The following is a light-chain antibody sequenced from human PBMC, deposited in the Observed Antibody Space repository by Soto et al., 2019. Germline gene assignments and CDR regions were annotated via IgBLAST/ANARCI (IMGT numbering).Light chain of an antibody. CDR2: DAS. J-gene: IGKJ1*01. CDR3: QQYTASSPWT. CDR1: QSVRDY. V-gene: IGKV1-5*01. Sequence: DIQMTQSPSTLSASVGDRVTITCRASQSVRDYLAWYQQKPGKVPNLLVYDASHLASGVPSRFSGSGSGTEFTLTISRLQADDFATYYCQQYTASSPWTFGQGTKVEIK.